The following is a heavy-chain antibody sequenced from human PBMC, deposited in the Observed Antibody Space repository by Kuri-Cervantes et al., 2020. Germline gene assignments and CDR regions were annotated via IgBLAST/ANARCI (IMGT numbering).Heavy chain of an antibody. V-gene: IGHV3-30*03. Sequence: GGSLKIPCAASGFTFSSYGMHWVRQAPGKGLEWVAVISYDGSNKYYADSVKGRFTISRDNSKNTLYLQMNSLRAEDPVVYYCARDLQVQLKGTMDVWGQGTTVTVSS. CDR1: GFTFSSYG. CDR3: ARDLQVQLKGTMDV. D-gene: IGHD1-1*01. CDR2: ISYDGSNK. J-gene: IGHJ6*02.